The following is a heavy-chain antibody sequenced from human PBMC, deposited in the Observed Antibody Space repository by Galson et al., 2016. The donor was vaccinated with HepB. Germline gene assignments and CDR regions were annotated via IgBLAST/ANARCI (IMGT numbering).Heavy chain of an antibody. CDR3: ARGGRDTAMDYYYYGMDV. D-gene: IGHD5-18*01. Sequence: SLRLSCAASGFTVSSNYMSWVRQAPGKGLEWVSVIYSGGSTYYADSVKGRFTISRDNSKNTLYLQMNSLRAEDTAVYYCARGGRDTAMDYYYYGMDVWGQGTTVTASS. J-gene: IGHJ6*02. V-gene: IGHV3-66*01. CDR1: GFTVSSNY. CDR2: IYSGGST.